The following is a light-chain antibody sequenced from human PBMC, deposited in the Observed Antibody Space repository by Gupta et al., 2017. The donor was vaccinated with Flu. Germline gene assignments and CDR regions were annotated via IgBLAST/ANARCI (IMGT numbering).Light chain of an antibody. Sequence: VLTQSPGTLSLSPGARATLSFRASQSVSSSYLAWYQQKPGQATRLLIYGASSKATGIPARFSSSGSGTDFTPTISRLEPEDVAVYYCQKYGRESPLTFGQGTKVEI. J-gene: IGKJ1*01. CDR1: QSVSSSY. V-gene: IGKV3-20*01. CDR2: GAS. CDR3: QKYGRESPLT.